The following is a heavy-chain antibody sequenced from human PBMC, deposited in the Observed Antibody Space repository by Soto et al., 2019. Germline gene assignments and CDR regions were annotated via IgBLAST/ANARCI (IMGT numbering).Heavy chain of an antibody. D-gene: IGHD6-13*01. CDR2: IYHSGST. CDR3: ARHSSSGPKYYYYYGMDV. CDR1: GGSISSSNW. V-gene: IGHV4-4*02. J-gene: IGHJ6*02. Sequence: PSETLSLTCAVSGGSISSSNWWIWVRQHPGKGLEWIGEIYHSGSTNYNPSLKSRVTISVDTSKNQFSLKLSSVTAADTAVYYCARHSSSGPKYYYYYGMDVWGQGTTVTVSS.